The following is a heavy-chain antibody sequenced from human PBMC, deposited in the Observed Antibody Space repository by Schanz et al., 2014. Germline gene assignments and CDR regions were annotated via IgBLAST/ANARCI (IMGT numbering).Heavy chain of an antibody. CDR2: ITTGGNT. CDR1: GFNFNTYA. J-gene: IGHJ5*01. D-gene: IGHD2-15*01. CDR3: SKDKQGSRSDDS. V-gene: IGHV3-23*01. Sequence: EVHLLESGGGLAQPGGSLRLACAASGFNFNTYAMSWARQTPGKGLEWVSSITTGGNTYYRDSVKGRFIVSRDNSKNTLYLEMNRLRVDDTAVYYCSKDKQGSRSDDSWGQGTLVTVSS.